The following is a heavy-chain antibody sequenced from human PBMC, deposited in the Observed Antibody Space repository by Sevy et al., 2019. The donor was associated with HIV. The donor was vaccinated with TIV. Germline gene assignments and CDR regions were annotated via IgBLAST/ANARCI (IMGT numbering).Heavy chain of an antibody. J-gene: IGHJ4*02. V-gene: IGHV3-53*01. D-gene: IGHD1-26*01. CDR1: GFTVSSNY. Sequence: GGSLRLSCAASGFTVSSNYMSWVRQAPGKGLEWVSVIYSGGSTYYADSVKGRFTTSRDNSKNTLYLQMNSLRAEDTAVYYCARGSWELPIDYWGQGTLVTVSS. CDR2: IYSGGST. CDR3: ARGSWELPIDY.